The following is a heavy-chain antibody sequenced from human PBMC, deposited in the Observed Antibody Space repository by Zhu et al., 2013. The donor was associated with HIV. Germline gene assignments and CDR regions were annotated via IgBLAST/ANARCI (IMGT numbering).Heavy chain of an antibody. Sequence: QVQLVQSGAEVKKPGASVKVSCKASGYTFTGYYMHWVRQAPGQGLEWMGWINPXSGGTNYAQKFQGRVTMTRDTSISTAYMELSRLRSDDTAVYYCATLPVTTNYLDPWGQGTLVTVSS. CDR1: GYTFTGYY. CDR2: INPXSGGT. CDR3: ATLPVTTNYLDP. V-gene: IGHV1-2*02. D-gene: IGHD4-4*01. J-gene: IGHJ5*02.